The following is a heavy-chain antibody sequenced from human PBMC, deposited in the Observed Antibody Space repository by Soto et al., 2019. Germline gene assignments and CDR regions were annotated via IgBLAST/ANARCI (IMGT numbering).Heavy chain of an antibody. CDR3: ARAVAVAADFDY. V-gene: IGHV1-3*01. D-gene: IGHD6-19*01. J-gene: IGHJ4*02. CDR2: INAGNGNT. Sequence: ASVKVSCKASGYTFTGYAMHWVRQAPGQRLEWMGWINAGNGNTKYSQKIQGRVTITRDTSASTAYMELSSLISEDTAVYYCARAVAVAADFDYWGQGTLVTVSS. CDR1: GYTFTGYA.